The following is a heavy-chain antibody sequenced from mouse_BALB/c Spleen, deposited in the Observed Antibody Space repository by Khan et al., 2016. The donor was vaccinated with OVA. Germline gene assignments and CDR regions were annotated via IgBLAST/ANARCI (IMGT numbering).Heavy chain of an antibody. D-gene: IGHD2-14*01. CDR1: GYTFTSYT. Sequence: QVQLMESGAELARPGASVKMSCKASGYTFTSYTIHWIKLRPGQGLEWIGYINPSNGYTNYNQKFRDKVTLTADKSSTTAYMQLSSLTSDDSAVYNCVRDGAYHRNDGWFAYWGQGTLVTVSA. CDR2: INPSNGYT. J-gene: IGHJ3*01. CDR3: VRDGAYHRNDGWFAY. V-gene: IGHV1-4*01.